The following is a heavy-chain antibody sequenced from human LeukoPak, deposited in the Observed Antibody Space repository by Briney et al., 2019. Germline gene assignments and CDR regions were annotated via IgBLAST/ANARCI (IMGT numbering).Heavy chain of an antibody. D-gene: IGHD3-22*01. J-gene: IGHJ4*02. V-gene: IGHV1-24*01. CDR1: GYTLTELS. CDR2: FDPEDGET. CDR3: ARDYYDSSGRYYFDY. Sequence: ASVKVSCKVSGYTLTELSMHWVRQAPGKGLEWMGGFDPEDGETIYAQKFQGRVTMTEDTSTDTAYMELRSLRSDDTAVYYCARDYYDSSGRYYFDYWGQGTLVTVSS.